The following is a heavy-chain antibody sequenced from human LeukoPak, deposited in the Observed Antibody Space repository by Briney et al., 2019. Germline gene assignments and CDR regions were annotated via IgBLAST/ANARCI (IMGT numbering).Heavy chain of an antibody. CDR2: IYPGGSDT. D-gene: IGHD4-23*01. V-gene: IGHV5-51*01. CDR3: ARVKLAENYYYYYMDV. CDR1: GYSFTSYW. J-gene: IGHJ6*03. Sequence: GESLKISCKGSGYSFTSYWIGWLRQMPGKGLEWMGIIYPGGSDTRYSPSFQGQVTISADKSISTAYLQWSSLKASDTAMYYCARVKLAENYYYYYMDVWGKGTTVTVS.